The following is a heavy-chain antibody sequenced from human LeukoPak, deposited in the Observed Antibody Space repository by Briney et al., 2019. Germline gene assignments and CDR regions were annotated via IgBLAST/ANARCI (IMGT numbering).Heavy chain of an antibody. CDR3: ARDKGYYDILTGYMEPDY. CDR1: GYTFTGYY. Sequence: ASVKVSCKASGYTFTGYYMHWVRQAPGQGLEWMGWINPNSGGTNYAQKFQGRATMTRDTSISTAYMELSRLRSDDTAVYYCARDKGYYDILTGYMEPDYWGQGTLVTVSS. D-gene: IGHD3-9*01. CDR2: INPNSGGT. J-gene: IGHJ4*02. V-gene: IGHV1-2*02.